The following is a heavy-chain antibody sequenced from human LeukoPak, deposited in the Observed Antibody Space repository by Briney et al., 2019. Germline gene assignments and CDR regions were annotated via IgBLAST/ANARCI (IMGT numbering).Heavy chain of an antibody. CDR3: ATWRMATGFDY. Sequence: PGGSLRLSCAASGFTFSSYSMNWVRQAPGKGLEWISSISSSSTYIYYADSVKGRFTISRDNAKNSLYLQMNSLRAEDTAVYYCATWRMATGFDYWGQGTLVTVSS. V-gene: IGHV3-21*01. CDR2: ISSSSTYI. J-gene: IGHJ4*02. CDR1: GFTFSSYS. D-gene: IGHD5-24*01.